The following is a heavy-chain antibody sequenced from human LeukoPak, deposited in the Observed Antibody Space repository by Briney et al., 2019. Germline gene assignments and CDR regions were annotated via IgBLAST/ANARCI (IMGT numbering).Heavy chain of an antibody. CDR1: GGTFSSYA. CDR3: ARESRLRSYFDY. J-gene: IGHJ4*02. Sequence: SVKVSCKASGGTFSSYAISWVRQAPGQGLEWMGGIIPIFGIANYAQKFQGRVTITADESTSTAYMELSSLRSEDTAVYYCARESRLRSYFDYWGQGTLVTVSS. V-gene: IGHV1-69*01. D-gene: IGHD3-22*01. CDR2: IIPIFGIA.